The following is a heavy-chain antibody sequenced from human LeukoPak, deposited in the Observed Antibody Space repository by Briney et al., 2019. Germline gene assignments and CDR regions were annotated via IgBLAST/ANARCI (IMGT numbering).Heavy chain of an antibody. CDR2: FDPEDGET. J-gene: IGHJ5*02. V-gene: IGHV1-24*01. CDR3: ATDPSRSGGSCYYT. D-gene: IGHD2-15*01. CDR1: GYTLTELS. Sequence: ASVKVSCKVSGYTLTELSMHWVRQAPGKGLEWMGGFDPEDGETIYAQKFQGRVTMTEDTSTDTAYMELSSLRSEDTAVYYCATDPSRSGGSCYYTWGQGTLVTVSS.